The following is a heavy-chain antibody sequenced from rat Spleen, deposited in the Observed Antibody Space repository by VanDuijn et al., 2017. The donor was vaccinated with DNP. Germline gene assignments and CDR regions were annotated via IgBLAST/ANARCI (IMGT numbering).Heavy chain of an antibody. V-gene: IGHV3-1*01. CDR1: GSSITSNY. Sequence: EVQLQESGPGLVKPSQPLSLTCSVTGSSITSNYWGWIREFPGNKMEWIGHISYSGSTRYHPSLKSRISITRDTSKNQFFLQVNSVTTDDTATYYCARWNIGTSTLDYWGQGVMVTVSS. D-gene: IGHD1-5*01. CDR2: ISYSGST. CDR3: ARWNIGTSTLDY. J-gene: IGHJ2*01.